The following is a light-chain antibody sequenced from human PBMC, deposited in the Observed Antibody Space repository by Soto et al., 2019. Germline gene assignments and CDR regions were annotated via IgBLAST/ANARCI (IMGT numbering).Light chain of an antibody. V-gene: IGKV1-5*03. CDR2: KAS. CDR3: QQYNSFSPWT. J-gene: IGKJ1*01. Sequence: DIQMTQSPSTLSASVGDRVTITCRASQSINNWLAWYQQKPGKAPKLLISKASSLESGVPSRFSGSGSGTEFTLIISSLQSDAFATFYCQQYNSFSPWTFGQGTKVEIK. CDR1: QSINNW.